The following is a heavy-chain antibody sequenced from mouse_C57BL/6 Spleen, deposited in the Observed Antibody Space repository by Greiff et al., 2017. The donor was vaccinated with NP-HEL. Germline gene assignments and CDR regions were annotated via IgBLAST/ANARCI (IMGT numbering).Heavy chain of an antibody. CDR3: ARCGDSTAAAYAMAY. J-gene: IGHJ4*01. D-gene: IGHD6-1*01. Sequence: EVMLVESGGGLVKPGGSLKLSCAASGFTFSSYAMSWVRQTPEQRLEWVATISDGGSYTYYPDNVKGRFTLSRDNTKNNLYLQMSHLQSEDTAKYYCARCGDSTAAAYAMAYWGQGTSVTVSS. CDR2: ISDGGSYT. CDR1: GFTFSSYA. V-gene: IGHV5-4*03.